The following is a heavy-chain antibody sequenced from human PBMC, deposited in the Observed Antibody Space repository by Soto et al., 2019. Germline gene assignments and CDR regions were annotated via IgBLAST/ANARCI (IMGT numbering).Heavy chain of an antibody. CDR1: GYSFSFYW. V-gene: IGHV5-51*01. CDR2: MYPDDSDI. Sequence: SLKISCKASGYSFSFYWIGWVRQMPGKGLEWMAIMYPDDSDIRYSPSFEAHVTISADKSTSTAFLQWSSLKASDTAMYYCATAYVYDFENSNYYRDAFDIWGQGTLVT. CDR3: ATAYVYDFENSNYYRDAFDI. D-gene: IGHD3-22*01. J-gene: IGHJ3*02.